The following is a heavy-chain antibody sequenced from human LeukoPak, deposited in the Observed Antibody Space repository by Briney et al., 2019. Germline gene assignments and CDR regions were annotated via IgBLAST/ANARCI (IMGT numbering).Heavy chain of an antibody. CDR2: ISVYNGNT. J-gene: IGHJ4*02. CDR1: GYSFLAYS. V-gene: IGHV1-18*01. Sequence: ASVKVSCKASGYSFLAYSISWVRQAPGQGLEWMGWISVYNGNTKYAQEVQGRVTMTTDTSTSTAYMELRSLRSEDTAVYYCARVVPRGSQLDYWGQGTLVTVSS. D-gene: IGHD3-16*01. CDR3: ARVVPRGSQLDY.